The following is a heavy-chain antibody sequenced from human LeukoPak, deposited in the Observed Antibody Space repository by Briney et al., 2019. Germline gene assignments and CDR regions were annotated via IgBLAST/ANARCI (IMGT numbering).Heavy chain of an antibody. CDR1: GFTVSSNY. J-gene: IGHJ3*02. D-gene: IGHD2-2*01. Sequence: PGGSLRLSWSASGFTVSSNYMSWVRQAPGKGLEWVSVIYSGGSTYYADSVKGRFTISRDNSKNTLYLQINSLRAEDTAVYYCATQLLSDAFDIWGQGTMVTVSS. CDR2: IYSGGST. CDR3: ATQLLSDAFDI. V-gene: IGHV3-66*02.